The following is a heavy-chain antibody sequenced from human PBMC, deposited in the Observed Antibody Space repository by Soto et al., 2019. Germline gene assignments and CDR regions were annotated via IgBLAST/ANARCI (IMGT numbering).Heavy chain of an antibody. Sequence: EVQLLESGGGLVQPGGSLRLSCAASGFTFTTFAMSWVRQAPGKGLEWVSAISGSGAGTYFADSVKGRFTISRDNSKNTLYLQMNSLRPEDTAVYYCAKDTSSSPYYMDVWGKGTTVTVSS. D-gene: IGHD2-2*01. V-gene: IGHV3-23*01. CDR1: GFTFTTFA. CDR3: AKDTSSSPYYMDV. J-gene: IGHJ6*03. CDR2: ISGSGAGT.